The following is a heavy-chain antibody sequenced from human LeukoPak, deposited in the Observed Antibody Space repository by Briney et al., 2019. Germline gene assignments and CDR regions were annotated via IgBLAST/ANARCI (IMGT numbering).Heavy chain of an antibody. CDR2: IRSKAYGGTT. CDR1: GFTFSSYA. V-gene: IGHV3-49*03. CDR3: TRETPNDYGDY. Sequence: PGGSLRLSCAASGFTFSSYAMSWFRQAPGKGLEWVGFIRSKAYGGTTEYAASVKGRFTISRDDSKSIAYLQMNSLKTEDTAVYYCTRETPNDYGDYWGQGTLVTVSS. J-gene: IGHJ4*02.